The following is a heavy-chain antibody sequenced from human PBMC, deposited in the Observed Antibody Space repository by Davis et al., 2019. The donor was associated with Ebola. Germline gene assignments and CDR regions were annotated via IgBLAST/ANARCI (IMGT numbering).Heavy chain of an antibody. CDR3: ARDQRRLELVYYYGMDV. Sequence: AASVKVSCKASGYTFTSYYMHWVRQAPGQGLEWMGIINPSGGSTSYAQKFQGRVTVTRDTSTSTVYMELSSLRSEDTAVYYCARDQRRLELVYYYGMDVWGQGTTVTVSS. CDR2: INPSGGST. V-gene: IGHV1-46*01. D-gene: IGHD1-7*01. J-gene: IGHJ6*02. CDR1: GYTFTSYY.